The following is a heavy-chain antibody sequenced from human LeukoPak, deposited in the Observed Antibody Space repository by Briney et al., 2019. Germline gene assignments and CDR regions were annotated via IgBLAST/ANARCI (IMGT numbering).Heavy chain of an antibody. J-gene: IGHJ4*02. CDR2: IYYSGST. D-gene: IGHD3-3*01. CDR1: GGSISSSSYY. Sequence: PSETLSLTCTVSGGSISSSSYYWGWIRQPPGKGLEWIGSIYYSGSTYYNPSLKSRVTISVDTSKNQFSLKLSSVTAADTAVYYCAHYNAYDFFVDYWGQGTLVTVSS. V-gene: IGHV4-39*01. CDR3: AHYNAYDFFVDY.